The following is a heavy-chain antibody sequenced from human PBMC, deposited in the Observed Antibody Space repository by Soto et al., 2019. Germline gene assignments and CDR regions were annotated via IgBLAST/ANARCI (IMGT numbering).Heavy chain of an antibody. CDR2: INHSGST. CDR1: GGSFSGYY. V-gene: IGHV4-34*01. D-gene: IGHD2-15*01. Sequence: SETLSLTCAVYGGSFSGYYWSWIRQPPGKGLEWIGEINHSGSTNYNPSLKSRVTISVDTSKNQFSLKLSSVTAADTAVYYCARGTGGVVAATRGYYFDYWGQGTLVTVSS. J-gene: IGHJ4*02. CDR3: ARGTGGVVAATRGYYFDY.